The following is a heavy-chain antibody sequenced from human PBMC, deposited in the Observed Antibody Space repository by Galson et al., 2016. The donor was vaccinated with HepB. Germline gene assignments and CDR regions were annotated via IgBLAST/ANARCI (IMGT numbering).Heavy chain of an antibody. V-gene: IGHV1-46*02. CDR2: IKPSGGNT. CDR1: GYTFNTYN. Sequence: SVKASCKASGYTFNTYNMHWVRQAPGQGLEWMGIIKPSGGNTIYAQKFQDRITMTRDTSTSTVYMELISLRSVDTAVYYCARELDHSFYFDYWGQGTLLTVSS. D-gene: IGHD1-14*01. CDR3: ARELDHSFYFDY. J-gene: IGHJ4*02.